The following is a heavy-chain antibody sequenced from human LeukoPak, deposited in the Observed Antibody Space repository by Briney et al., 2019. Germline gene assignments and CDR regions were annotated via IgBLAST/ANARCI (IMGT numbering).Heavy chain of an antibody. Sequence: PSETLSLTCTVSGGSISSGDYYWSWIRQPPGKGLEWIGYIYYSGSTYYNPSLKSRVTISVDTSKNQFSLKLSSVTAADTAVYYCARDSAGYYDSSGPIDYWGQGTLVTVSS. J-gene: IGHJ4*02. V-gene: IGHV4-30-4*01. CDR3: ARDSAGYYDSSGPIDY. CDR1: GGSISSGDYY. D-gene: IGHD3-22*01. CDR2: IYYSGST.